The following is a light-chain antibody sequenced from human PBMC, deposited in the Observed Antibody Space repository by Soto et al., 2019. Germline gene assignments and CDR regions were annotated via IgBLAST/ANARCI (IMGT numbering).Light chain of an antibody. CDR1: QSVSRN. Sequence: EIVMTQSPATLSVSPGERATLSCRASQSVSRNLAWYQQKPGQAPRLLIYDASTRATGTPARFSGSGSGTKLTISISSLQSEDFEVYYCQQYNNWPITFGQGTRLEIK. CDR3: QQYNNWPIT. V-gene: IGKV3D-15*01. CDR2: DAS. J-gene: IGKJ5*01.